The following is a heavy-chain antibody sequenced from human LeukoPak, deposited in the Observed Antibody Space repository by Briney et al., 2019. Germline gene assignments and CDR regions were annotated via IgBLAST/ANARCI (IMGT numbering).Heavy chain of an antibody. CDR2: IIPILGIA. D-gene: IGHD5-18*01. V-gene: IGHV1-69*04. J-gene: IGHJ4*02. Sequence: SVKLSCKASGGTFSSYAISWVRQAPGQRLEWMGRIIPILGIANYAQKLQGRVTITADTSTSTAYMELSSLRSEDTAVYYCARQEDTAMVPFDYWGQGTLVTVSS. CDR1: GGTFSSYA. CDR3: ARQEDTAMVPFDY.